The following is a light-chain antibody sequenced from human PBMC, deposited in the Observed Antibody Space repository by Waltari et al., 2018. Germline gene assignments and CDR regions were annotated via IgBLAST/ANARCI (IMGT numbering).Light chain of an antibody. CDR1: SLRNYY. CDR3: NSRDGNGNPFV. V-gene: IGLV3-19*01. Sequence: SSELPQDPAVSVALGQTVRITCQGASLRNYYANRYRPKPGQAPLLVMYGKNNRPSGIADRFSGSYSGDTASLTITGAQAEDEADYYCNSRDGNGNPFVFGPATKVTVL. CDR2: GKN. J-gene: IGLJ1*01.